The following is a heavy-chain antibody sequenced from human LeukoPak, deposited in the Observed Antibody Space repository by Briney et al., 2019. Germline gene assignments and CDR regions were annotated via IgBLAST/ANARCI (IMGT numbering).Heavy chain of an antibody. CDR2: INHSGST. J-gene: IGHJ5*02. D-gene: IGHD3-10*01. V-gene: IGHV4-34*01. Sequence: SETLSLTCAVYGGSFSGYYWSWIRQPPGKGLEWIGEINHSGSTNYNPSLKSRVTISVDTSKNQFSLKLSSVTAADTAVYYCATMVRGVRQSWFDPWGQGTLVTVSS. CDR1: GGSFSGYY. CDR3: ATMVRGVRQSWFDP.